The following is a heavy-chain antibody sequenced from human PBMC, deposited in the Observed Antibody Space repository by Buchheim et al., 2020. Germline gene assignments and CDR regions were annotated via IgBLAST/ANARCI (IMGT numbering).Heavy chain of an antibody. V-gene: IGHV3-7*01. J-gene: IGHJ4*02. D-gene: IGHD6-19*01. CDR1: GFSFSSHY. CDR2: IKEDGSEK. CDR3: ARVNYGSGRSIDF. Sequence: EVQLVESGGALVQPGGSLRLSCGASGFSFSSHYMTWVRQAPGKGLEWVANIKEDGSEKYYGDSVKDRFTISRDNAKNTLFLQMNSLRPEDTAVYYCARVNYGSGRSIDFWGQGTL.